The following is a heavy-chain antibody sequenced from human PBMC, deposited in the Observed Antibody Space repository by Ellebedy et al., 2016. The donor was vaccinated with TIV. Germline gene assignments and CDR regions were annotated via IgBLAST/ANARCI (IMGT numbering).Heavy chain of an antibody. V-gene: IGHV5-51*01. J-gene: IGHJ4*02. D-gene: IGHD5-12*01. CDR3: ARPYTGYDYSDY. CDR1: GYTFTAYW. CDR2: IYPGYSDT. Sequence: KVSCKGSGYTFTAYWIGWVRQMPGKGLEWMGTIYPGYSDTRYSPSFQGQVIISVDKSISTAYLQWSSLKASDTAMYYCARPYTGYDYSDYWGQGTLVTVSS.